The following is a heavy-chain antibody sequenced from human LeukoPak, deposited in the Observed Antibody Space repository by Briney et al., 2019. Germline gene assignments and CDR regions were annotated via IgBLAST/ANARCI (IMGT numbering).Heavy chain of an antibody. V-gene: IGHV4-59*01. J-gene: IGHJ3*01. CDR1: GGPISSYY. Sequence: SETLSLTCTVSGGPISSYYWSWIRQPPGKGLEWIGYIYYSGSTNYNPSLKSRVTISVDTSKNQFSLKLSSVTAADTAVYYCARANYGDYFRYWGQGTMVTVSS. CDR2: IYYSGST. CDR3: ARANYGDYFRY. D-gene: IGHD4-17*01.